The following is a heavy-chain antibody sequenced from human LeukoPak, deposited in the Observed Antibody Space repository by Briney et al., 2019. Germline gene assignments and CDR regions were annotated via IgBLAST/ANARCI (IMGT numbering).Heavy chain of an antibody. Sequence: ASVKVSCKASGYIFTNHYIHWVRQAPGQGLEWMGIIRPSGGNTGYTQKFQGRVTMTRGVSTSTVYMELRSLRSEDTAVYYCAREPPDSYYFDYWGQGTLVTVSS. J-gene: IGHJ4*02. CDR2: IRPSGGNT. CDR1: GYIFTNHY. V-gene: IGHV1-46*01. CDR3: AREPPDSYYFDY.